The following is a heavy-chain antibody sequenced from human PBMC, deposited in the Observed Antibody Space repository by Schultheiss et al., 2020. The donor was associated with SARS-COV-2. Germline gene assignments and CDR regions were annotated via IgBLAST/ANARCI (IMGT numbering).Heavy chain of an antibody. D-gene: IGHD3-10*01. V-gene: IGHV3-23*01. CDR2: ISGSGGNT. CDR3: AKDQEGSYFDY. J-gene: IGHJ4*02. CDR1: GFTFSNYA. Sequence: GGSLRLSCAASGFTFSNYAMSWVRQAPGKGLEWVSAISGSGGNTYYADSVKGRFAISRDNSKNTLYLQMNSLRAEDTAVYYCAKDQEGSYFDYWGQGTLVTVSS.